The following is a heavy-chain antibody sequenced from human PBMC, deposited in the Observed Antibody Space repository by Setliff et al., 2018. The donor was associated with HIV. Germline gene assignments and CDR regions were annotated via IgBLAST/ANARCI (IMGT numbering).Heavy chain of an antibody. J-gene: IGHJ4*02. V-gene: IGHV1-3*01. CDR3: AIGSSNWPHRPNNYYFDY. Sequence: VASVKVSCKASGDTFTTYALHWVRQAPGQRLGWMGWINAGNGDTKSSQKFQGRVTITRDTSASTAYMELSSLRSEDTGVYYCAIGSSNWPHRPNNYYFDYWGQGTPVTVFS. CDR2: INAGNGDT. D-gene: IGHD6-13*01. CDR1: GDTFTTYA.